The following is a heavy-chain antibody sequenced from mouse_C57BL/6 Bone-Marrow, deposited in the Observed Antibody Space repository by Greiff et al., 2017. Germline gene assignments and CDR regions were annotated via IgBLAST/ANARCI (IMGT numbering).Heavy chain of an antibody. CDR1: GYTFTSYD. D-gene: IGHD1-1*01. Sequence: VQLQQSGPELVKPGASVKLSCKASGYTFTSYDINWVKPRPGPGLEWIGWIYPRDGSTKYNETFKGKATLTVDTFSSTAYMELHSLTSEDSAVYFCARLEFDGSSGDWYFDVWGTGTTVTVSS. J-gene: IGHJ1*03. CDR3: ARLEFDGSSGDWYFDV. CDR2: IYPRDGST. V-gene: IGHV1-85*01.